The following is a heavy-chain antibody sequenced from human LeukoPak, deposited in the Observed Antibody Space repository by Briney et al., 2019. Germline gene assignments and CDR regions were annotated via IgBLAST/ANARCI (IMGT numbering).Heavy chain of an antibody. V-gene: IGHV1-46*01. CDR1: GYTFTSYY. D-gene: IGHD2-15*01. J-gene: IGHJ4*02. Sequence: ASVKVSCKASGYTFTSYYIHLVRQAPGQGLEWMGIINPSGGSTSYAQKFQGRVTMTRDMSTSTVYMELSSLRSEDTAVYYCARRSRKLLPFDYWGQGTLVTVSS. CDR2: INPSGGST. CDR3: ARRSRKLLPFDY.